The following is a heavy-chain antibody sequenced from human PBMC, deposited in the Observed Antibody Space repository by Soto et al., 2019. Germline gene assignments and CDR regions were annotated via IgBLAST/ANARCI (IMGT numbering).Heavy chain of an antibody. CDR1: GFTFSDHY. V-gene: IGHV3-11*06. J-gene: IGHJ4*02. Sequence: PGGSLRLSCAASGFTFSDHYMSWIRQAPGKGLEWIGYSSNSGSFTRYADSVKGRFSISRDNAKNSLYLQINSLRGDDTAIYYCARDMPYGAGSLAGCDYWGQGIRVTVSS. CDR3: ARDMPYGAGSLAGCDY. D-gene: IGHD1-26*01. CDR2: SSNSGSFT.